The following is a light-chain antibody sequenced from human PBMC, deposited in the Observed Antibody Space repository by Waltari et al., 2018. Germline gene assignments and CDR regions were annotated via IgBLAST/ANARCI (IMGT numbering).Light chain of an antibody. Sequence: QSALTQPASVSGSPGQSITISCTGTNSDVGSYNFVSWFQQHRGKAPKLIIYDGSKQPSGISNRFSGSKSGNTASLTISGRQAGDETDYYCCSYAGSSTWVFGGGTKLTVL. J-gene: IGLJ3*02. CDR1: NSDVGSYNF. CDR2: DGS. CDR3: CSYAGSSTWV. V-gene: IGLV2-23*01.